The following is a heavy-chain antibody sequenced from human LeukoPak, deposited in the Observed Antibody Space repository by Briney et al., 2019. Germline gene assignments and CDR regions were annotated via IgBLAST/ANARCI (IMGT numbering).Heavy chain of an antibody. D-gene: IGHD3-22*01. V-gene: IGHV1-46*01. Sequence: ASVKVSCKASGYTFTSYYMHWVRQAPGQGLEWMGIINPSGGSTSYAQKFQGRVTMTRDMSTSTVYMELSRLRSDDTAVYYCARVGPYYDSSGYYFSWGQGTLVTVSS. CDR2: INPSGGST. CDR3: ARVGPYYDSSGYYFS. J-gene: IGHJ5*02. CDR1: GYTFTSYY.